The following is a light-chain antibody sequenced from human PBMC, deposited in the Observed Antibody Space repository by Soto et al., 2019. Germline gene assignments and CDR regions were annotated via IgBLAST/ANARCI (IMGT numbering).Light chain of an antibody. CDR1: SSDVGGYNY. CDR3: SSYTSSSTPLVV. CDR2: DVS. J-gene: IGLJ2*01. V-gene: IGLV2-14*03. Sequence: QSALTQPASVSGSPGQSITISCTGTSSDVGGYNYVSWYQHHPGKAPKLMIYDVSNRPSGVSNRFSGSKSGNTASLTISGLQAEDEDDYYCSSYTSSSTPLVVFGGGTKLTVL.